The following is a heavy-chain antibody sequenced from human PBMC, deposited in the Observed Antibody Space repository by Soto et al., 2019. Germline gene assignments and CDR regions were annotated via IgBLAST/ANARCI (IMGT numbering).Heavy chain of an antibody. D-gene: IGHD3-22*01. Sequence: PSETLSLTCTVSGDSISSPYVSWIWQPPGQGLEWVGNVYYSGNTNYNPSLKSRVIISVDKSKSQFSLKLSSVTAADTAVYYCAGLYPYESSGYHLNYWGQGTQVTVSS. V-gene: IGHV4-59*08. CDR1: GDSISSPY. CDR2: VYYSGNT. CDR3: AGLYPYESSGYHLNY. J-gene: IGHJ4*02.